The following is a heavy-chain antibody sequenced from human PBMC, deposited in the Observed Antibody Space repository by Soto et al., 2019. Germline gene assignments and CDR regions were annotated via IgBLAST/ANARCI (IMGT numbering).Heavy chain of an antibody. D-gene: IGHD2-2*01. CDR3: ARGVDYFDF. CDR2: ISAYNGNT. Sequence: SAKVSCKASGYSFNSLGRSSVRQAPGQGLEWMGWISAYNGNTNYAQKLQGRVTMTTDTSTSTAYMELRSLRSVDTAVYYCARGVDYFDFWGQGTLVTVSS. V-gene: IGHV1-18*01. CDR1: GYSFNSLG. J-gene: IGHJ4*02.